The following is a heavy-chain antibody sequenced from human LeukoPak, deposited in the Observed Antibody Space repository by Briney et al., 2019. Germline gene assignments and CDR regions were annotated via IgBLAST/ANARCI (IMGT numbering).Heavy chain of an antibody. D-gene: IGHD3-10*01. CDR2: INHSGST. J-gene: IGHJ6*03. Sequence: SETLSLTCSVSGGSISSYYWSWIRQPPGKGLEWIGEINHSGSTKYNPSLKSRVTISVDTSKNQFSLKLSSVTAADRAVYYCARRVGRYFGERAYYYNYMDVWDKGTTVTISS. V-gene: IGHV4-34*01. CDR1: GGSISSYY. CDR3: ARRVGRYFGERAYYYNYMDV.